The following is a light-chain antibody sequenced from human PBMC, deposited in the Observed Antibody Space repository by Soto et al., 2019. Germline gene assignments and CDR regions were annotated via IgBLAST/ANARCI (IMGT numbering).Light chain of an antibody. CDR1: SSXIGKNY. J-gene: IGLJ1*01. CDR2: DNS. V-gene: IGLV1-51*01. Sequence: QSVLTQPPSVSAAPGQTVTISCSGXSSXIGKNYVSWYQLLPGTAPKLLICDNSKRPSGIPGRFSGSKSGTSATLGITGLQNGDEAEYYCATWDSSLSAGVFGTGTKLTVL. CDR3: ATWDSSLSAGV.